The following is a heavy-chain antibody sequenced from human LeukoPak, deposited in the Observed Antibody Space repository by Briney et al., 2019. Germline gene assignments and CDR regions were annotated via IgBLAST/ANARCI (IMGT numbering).Heavy chain of an antibody. CDR3: ARYRGLGYCTNGVCYGGGP. J-gene: IGHJ5*02. D-gene: IGHD2-8*01. V-gene: IGHV4-34*01. CDR2: INHSGST. Sequence: PSETLSLTCAVYGGSFSGYYWSWIRQPPGKGLEWIGEINHSGSTNYNPSLKSRVTMSVDTSKNQFSLKLSSVTAADTAVYYCARYRGLGYCTNGVCYGGGPWGQGTLVTVSS. CDR1: GGSFSGYY.